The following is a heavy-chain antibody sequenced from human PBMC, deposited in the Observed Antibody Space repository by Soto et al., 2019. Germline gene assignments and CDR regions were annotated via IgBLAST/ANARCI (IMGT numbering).Heavy chain of an antibody. J-gene: IGHJ6*03. D-gene: IGHD2-2*01. V-gene: IGHV1-8*01. CDR2: MNPNSGNT. Sequence: QVQRVQSGAEVKKPGASVKVSCKASGYTFTSYDINWVRQATGQGLEWMGWMNPNSGNTGYAQKFEGRVTMTRNISISTAYMKLSRLISEDTPVYYYARLHSFKYHNKARYYYYYMDVWGKGTTVTVSS. CDR1: GYTFTSYD. CDR3: ARLHSFKYHNKARYYYYYMDV.